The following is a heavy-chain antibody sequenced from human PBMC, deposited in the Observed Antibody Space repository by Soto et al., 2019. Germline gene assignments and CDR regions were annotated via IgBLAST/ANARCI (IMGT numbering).Heavy chain of an antibody. J-gene: IGHJ3*02. V-gene: IGHV3-9*01. CDR2: ISWNSGSI. CDR1: GFTFDDYA. CDR3: AKDGDCRGGSGYGKTRGAFDI. D-gene: IGHD2-15*01. Sequence: EVQLVESGGGLVQPGRSLRLSCAASGFTFDDYAMHWVRQAPGKGLEWVSGISWNSGSIGYADSVKGRFTISRDNAKNSLYLQMNSLRAEDTALYYCAKDGDCRGGSGYGKTRGAFDIWGQGTMVTVSS.